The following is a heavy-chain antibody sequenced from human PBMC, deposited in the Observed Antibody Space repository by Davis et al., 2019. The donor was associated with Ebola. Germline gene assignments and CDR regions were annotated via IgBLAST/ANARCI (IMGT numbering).Heavy chain of an antibody. D-gene: IGHD1-7*01. CDR2: IYPSGST. J-gene: IGHJ4*02. V-gene: IGHV4-4*07. Sequence: MPSETLSLTCTVSRAAVSSYYWRWIRQPAGKGLEWMGRIYPSGSTDYNASLKSRITMSEDWSKKQVFLELTSLTAADTAVYYCARDMELRGWDYWGQGIPVTVSS. CDR3: ARDMELRGWDY. CDR1: RAAVSSYY.